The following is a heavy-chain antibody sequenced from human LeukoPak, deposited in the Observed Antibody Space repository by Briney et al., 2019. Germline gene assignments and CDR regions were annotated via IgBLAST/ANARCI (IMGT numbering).Heavy chain of an antibody. J-gene: IGHJ3*02. Sequence: QPGGSLRLSCAASGFTFNRYWMHWVRQAPGKGLVWVSRISPNGSSTSYADSVKDRFTMSRDNAKNTLYLQMNSLRADDRAVYYCASFRDTWDLNAFDIWGQGTLVTVSS. CDR1: GFTFNRYW. CDR3: ASFRDTWDLNAFDI. D-gene: IGHD1-26*01. V-gene: IGHV3-74*01. CDR2: ISPNGSST.